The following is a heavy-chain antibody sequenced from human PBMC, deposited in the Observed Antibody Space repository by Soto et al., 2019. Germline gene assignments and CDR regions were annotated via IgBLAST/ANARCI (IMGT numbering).Heavy chain of an antibody. CDR2: ISGSGGST. V-gene: IGHV3-23*01. J-gene: IGHJ4*02. Sequence: GGSLRLSCAASGFTFGSYAMSWVRQAPGKGLEWVSAISGSGGSTYYADSVKGRFTISRDNSKNTLYLQMNSLRAEDTAVYYCAKDARRYCTNGVCFQFDYWGQGTLVTVSS. CDR1: GFTFGSYA. D-gene: IGHD2-8*01. CDR3: AKDARRYCTNGVCFQFDY.